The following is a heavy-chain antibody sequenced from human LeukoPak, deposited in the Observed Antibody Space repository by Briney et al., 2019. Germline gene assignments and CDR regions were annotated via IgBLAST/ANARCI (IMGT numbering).Heavy chain of an antibody. Sequence: SETLSLTCTVSGAYIYNFYWSWIRQPAGKGPEWIGHLYNDGTPKYNPSLKSRVPMSADASKVQFSLTLTSVTAADTAVYYCAKAGGGTFDPWGPGIMVIVSS. CDR3: AKAGGGTFDP. J-gene: IGHJ5*02. V-gene: IGHV4-4*07. CDR1: GAYIYNFY. CDR2: LYNDGTP. D-gene: IGHD3-16*01.